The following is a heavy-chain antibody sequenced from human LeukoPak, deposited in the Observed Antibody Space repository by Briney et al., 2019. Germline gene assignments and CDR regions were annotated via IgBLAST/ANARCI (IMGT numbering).Heavy chain of an antibody. CDR1: GFSLNTSGVG. CDR2: IYRDDDK. D-gene: IGHD3-10*01. J-gene: IGHJ4*02. Sequence: SGPTLVKPTQTLTLTCTFSGFSLNTSGVGVGWIRQPPGKALEWLVFIYRDDDKRFSPSLRSRLTITKDTSKNQVVLTMTNMDPVDTATYYCARFGELSFDYWGQGTLVTVSS. CDR3: ARFGELSFDY. V-gene: IGHV2-5*02.